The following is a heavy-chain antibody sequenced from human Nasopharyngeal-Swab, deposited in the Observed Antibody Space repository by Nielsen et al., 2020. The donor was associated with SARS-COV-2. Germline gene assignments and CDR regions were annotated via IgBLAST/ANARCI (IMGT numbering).Heavy chain of an antibody. V-gene: IGHV4-59*01. Sequence: SETLSLTCTVSGGSISSYYWSWIRQPPGKGLEWIGYIYYGGSTNYNPSLKSRVTISVDTSKNQFSLKLSSVTAADTAVYYCARSGSYYYGMDVWGQGTTVTVSS. J-gene: IGHJ6*02. CDR3: ARSGSYYYGMDV. CDR1: GGSISSYY. CDR2: IYYGGST.